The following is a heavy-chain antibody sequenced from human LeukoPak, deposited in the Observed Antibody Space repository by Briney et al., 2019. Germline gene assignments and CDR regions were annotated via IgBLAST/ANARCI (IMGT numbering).Heavy chain of an antibody. D-gene: IGHD3-10*01. V-gene: IGHV3-15*05. CDR1: GFTFSNAW. CDR3: TARVVPYYYYGMDA. CDR2: IKSKTDGGTT. J-gene: IGHJ6*04. Sequence: GGSLRLSCAASGFTFSNAWMSWVRQAPGKGLEWVGRIKSKTDGGTTDYAAPVKGRFTISRDDSKNTLYLQMNSLKTEDTAVYYCTARVVPYYYYGMDAWGKGTTVTVSS.